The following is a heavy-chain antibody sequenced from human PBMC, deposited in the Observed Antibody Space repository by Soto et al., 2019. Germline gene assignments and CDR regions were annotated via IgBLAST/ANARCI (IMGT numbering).Heavy chain of an antibody. CDR3: ARERLSGWHTYYFDY. CDR2: ISSSSSYI. CDR1: GFTFSSYS. J-gene: IGHJ4*02. D-gene: IGHD6-19*01. Sequence: KPGGSLRLSCAASGFTFSSYSMNWVRQAPGKGLEWVSSISSSSSYIYYADSVKGRFTISRDNAKNSLYLQMNSLRAEDTAVYYCARERLSGWHTYYFDYWGQGTLVTVSS. V-gene: IGHV3-21*01.